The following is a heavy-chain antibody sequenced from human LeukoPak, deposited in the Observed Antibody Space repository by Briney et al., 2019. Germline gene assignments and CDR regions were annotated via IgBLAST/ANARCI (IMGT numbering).Heavy chain of an antibody. CDR1: GFTLCNHV. D-gene: IGHD2-15*01. J-gene: IGHJ4*02. V-gene: IGHV3-23*01. CDR2: FCGCGGST. Sequence: GGALRISFGTPGFTLCNHVSERGPPAPGEGVGGGSAFCGCGGSTYYADYVQGRFTISRDNSKNTLYLQMNSLRAEDTAVYYCAKPGHVVVAALFDYWGQGALVTVSS. CDR3: AKPGHVVVAALFDY.